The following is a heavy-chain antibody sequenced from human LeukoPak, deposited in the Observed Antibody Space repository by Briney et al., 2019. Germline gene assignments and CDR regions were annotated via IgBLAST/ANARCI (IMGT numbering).Heavy chain of an antibody. Sequence: GGSLRLSCAASGFTFSSYGMHWVRQAPGKGLEWVSAISGSGGSTYYADSVKGRFTISRDNSKNTLYLQMNSLRAEDTAVYYCANVGTIFGVVNRDPNNDYWGQGTLVTVSS. CDR1: GFTFSSYG. CDR3: ANVGTIFGVVNRDPNNDY. D-gene: IGHD3-3*01. CDR2: ISGSGGST. V-gene: IGHV3-23*01. J-gene: IGHJ4*02.